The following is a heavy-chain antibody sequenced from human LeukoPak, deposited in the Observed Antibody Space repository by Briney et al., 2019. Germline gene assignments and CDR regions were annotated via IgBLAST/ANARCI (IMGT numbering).Heavy chain of an antibody. J-gene: IGHJ4*02. Sequence: GGSLRLSCAASGFTFSSYSMNWVRQAPGKGLEWVSSISSSSSYIYYADSVKGRFTISRDNAKNSLYLQMNSLRAEDTAVYYCARAGLLWFGEPSNSIYWGQGTLVTVSS. V-gene: IGHV3-21*01. CDR1: GFTFSSYS. CDR2: ISSSSSYI. D-gene: IGHD3-10*01. CDR3: ARAGLLWFGEPSNSIY.